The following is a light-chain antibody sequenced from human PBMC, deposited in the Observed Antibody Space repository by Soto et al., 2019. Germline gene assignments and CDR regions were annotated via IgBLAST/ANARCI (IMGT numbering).Light chain of an antibody. Sequence: DIVMTQSPDSLALSLGERATINCKSSQSVFYISNNKNYLAWFQQRPGQPPKLLIHWASTRESGVPDRFSGSGSGTDFTLTISSLQTEAVAIYYCQQYYTTPYTFGQGTNLEIK. CDR1: QSVFYISNNKNY. J-gene: IGKJ2*01. V-gene: IGKV4-1*01. CDR3: QQYYTTPYT. CDR2: WAS.